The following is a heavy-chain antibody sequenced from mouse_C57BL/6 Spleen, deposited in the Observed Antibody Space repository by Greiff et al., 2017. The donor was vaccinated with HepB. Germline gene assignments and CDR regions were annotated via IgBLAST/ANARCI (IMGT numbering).Heavy chain of an antibody. V-gene: IGHV1-26*01. Sequence: EVQLQQSGPELVKPGASVKISCKASGYTFTDYYMNWVKQSHGKSLEWIGDINPNNGGTSYNQKFKGKATLTVDKSSSTAYMELRSLTSEDSAVYYCAREARLDYAMDYWGQGTSVTVSS. CDR1: GYTFTDYY. CDR3: AREARLDYAMDY. D-gene: IGHD3-2*02. CDR2: INPNNGGT. J-gene: IGHJ4*01.